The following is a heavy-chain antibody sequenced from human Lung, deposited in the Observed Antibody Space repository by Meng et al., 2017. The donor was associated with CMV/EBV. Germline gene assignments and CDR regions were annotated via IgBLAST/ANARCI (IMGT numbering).Heavy chain of an antibody. V-gene: IGHV4-59*01. Sequence: GSLRLXCTVSGASISSNYWSWSRRPPGKGLEYIGSISYTGYIEYNPSLKGRVTISLDTSKNHFSLKLTSVTAADTAMYYCAGPDDMGSSPHDPFDMWGQGTMVXVSS. CDR2: ISYTGYI. D-gene: IGHD1-1*01. CDR1: GASISSNY. J-gene: IGHJ3*02. CDR3: AGPDDMGSSPHDPFDM.